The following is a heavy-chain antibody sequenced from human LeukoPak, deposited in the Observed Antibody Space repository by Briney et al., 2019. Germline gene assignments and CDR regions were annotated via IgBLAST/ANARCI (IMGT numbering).Heavy chain of an antibody. CDR3: AKVDCSSTSCYVDY. J-gene: IGHJ4*02. CDR2: IRYDGSNK. CDR1: GFTFSSYG. D-gene: IGHD2-2*01. V-gene: IGHV3-30*02. Sequence: GGSLRLSCAASGFTFSSYGMHWVRQAPGKGLEWVAFIRYDGSNKYYADSVKGRFTISRDNSKNTLYLQMNGLRAEDTAVYYCAKVDCSSTSCYVDYWGQGTLVTVSS.